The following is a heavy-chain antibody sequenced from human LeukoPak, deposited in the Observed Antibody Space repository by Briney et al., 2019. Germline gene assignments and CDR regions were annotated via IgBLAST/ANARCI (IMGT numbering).Heavy chain of an antibody. D-gene: IGHD2-2*03. CDR1: GGSISSGVYY. CDR2: IYYSGST. V-gene: IGHV4-30-4*01. Sequence: SQTLSLTCTVSGGSISSGVYYWSWIRQPPGKGLEWIGYIYYSGSTYYNPSLKSRVTISVDTSKNQFSLKLSSVTAADTAVYYCARVVGYCSSTSCLNWFDPWGQGTLVTVSS. CDR3: ARVVGYCSSTSCLNWFDP. J-gene: IGHJ5*02.